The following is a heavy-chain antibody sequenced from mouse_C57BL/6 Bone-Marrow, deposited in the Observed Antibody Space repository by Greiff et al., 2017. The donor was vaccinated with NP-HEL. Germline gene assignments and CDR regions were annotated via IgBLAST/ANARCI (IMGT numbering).Heavy chain of an antibody. CDR3: ARARYYGSTFDY. V-gene: IGHV1-18*01. CDR1: GYTFPDYN. D-gene: IGHD1-1*01. J-gene: IGHJ2*01. Sequence: EVQLQQSGPELVKPGASVKIPCKASGYTFPDYNMDWVKQSHGKSLEWIGDINPNNGGTIYNQKFKGKATLTVDKSSSTAYMELRSLTSEDTAVYYCARARYYGSTFDYWGQGTTLTVSS. CDR2: INPNNGGT.